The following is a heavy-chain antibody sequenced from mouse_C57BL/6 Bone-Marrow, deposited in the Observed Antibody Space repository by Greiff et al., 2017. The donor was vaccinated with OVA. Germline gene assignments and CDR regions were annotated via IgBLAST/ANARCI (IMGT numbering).Heavy chain of an antibody. V-gene: IGHV5-6*01. J-gene: IGHJ3*01. Sequence: EVHLVESGGDLVKPGGSLKLSCAASGFTFSSYGMSWVRQTPDKRLEWVATISSGGSYTYYPDSVKGRFTISRDNAKNTLYLQMSGLKSEDTAMYYCANYYGSLAWFAYWGQGTLVTVSA. CDR3: ANYYGSLAWFAY. CDR1: GFTFSSYG. D-gene: IGHD1-1*01. CDR2: ISSGGSYT.